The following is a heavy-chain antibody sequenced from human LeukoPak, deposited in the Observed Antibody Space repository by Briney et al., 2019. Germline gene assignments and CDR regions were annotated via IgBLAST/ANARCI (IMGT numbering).Heavy chain of an antibody. Sequence: SQTLSLTCTVSGGSINSGDFYWNWIRQPPGKGLEWVGYIAYSGSTYTNPSLKSRVSISGDTSKNQFSLKLSSVTAADTAVYFCARAALTGYAIEAFDIWGQGTVVAVSP. D-gene: IGHD3-9*01. J-gene: IGHJ3*02. CDR3: ARAALTGYAIEAFDI. CDR1: GGSINSGDFY. V-gene: IGHV4-30-4*01. CDR2: IAYSGST.